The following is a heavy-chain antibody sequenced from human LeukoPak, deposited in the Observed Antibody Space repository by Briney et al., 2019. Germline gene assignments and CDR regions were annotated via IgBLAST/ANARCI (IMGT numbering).Heavy chain of an antibody. D-gene: IGHD3-22*01. Sequence: GASVKVSCKASGYTFTSYGISWVRQAPGQGLEWMGWISAYNGNTNYAQKLQGRVTMTTDTSTSTAYMEPRSLRSDDTAVYYCARSVGSGYYPGLFDYWGQGTLVTVSS. J-gene: IGHJ4*02. CDR1: GYTFTSYG. V-gene: IGHV1-18*01. CDR2: ISAYNGNT. CDR3: ARSVGSGYYPGLFDY.